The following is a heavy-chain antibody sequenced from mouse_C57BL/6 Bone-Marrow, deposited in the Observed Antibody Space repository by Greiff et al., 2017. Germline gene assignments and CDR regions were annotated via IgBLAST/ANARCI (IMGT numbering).Heavy chain of an antibody. CDR1: GYTFTSYW. CDR2: IDPSDSYT. CDR3: ARGGNGYDGFAD. Sequence: QVQLQQPGAELVKPGASVKLSCKASGYTFTSYWMQWVKQRPGQGLEWIGEIDPSDSYTNYNQKFKGKATLTVDTSSSTAYMQLSSLTSEDSAVYYCARGGNGYDGFADWGQGTLVTVSA. V-gene: IGHV1-50*01. J-gene: IGHJ3*01. D-gene: IGHD2-2*01.